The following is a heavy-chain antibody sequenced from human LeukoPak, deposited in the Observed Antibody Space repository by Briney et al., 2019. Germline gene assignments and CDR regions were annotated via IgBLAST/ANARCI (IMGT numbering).Heavy chain of an antibody. CDR3: ARAATTDNGDEVGLDY. Sequence: GASVKVSCKASGYTFTSYGISWVRQAPGQGLEWMGWISAYNGKTNYAQKLQGRVTMTTDTSTSTAYMELRSLRSDNTAVYYCARAATTDNGDEVGLDYWGQGTLVTVSS. J-gene: IGHJ4*02. CDR1: GYTFTSYG. CDR2: ISAYNGKT. V-gene: IGHV1-18*01. D-gene: IGHD4-17*01.